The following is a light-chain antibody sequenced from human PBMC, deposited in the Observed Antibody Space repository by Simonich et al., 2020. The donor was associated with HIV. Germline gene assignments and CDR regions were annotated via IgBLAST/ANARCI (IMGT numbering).Light chain of an antibody. V-gene: IGKV3D-15*01. J-gene: IGKJ5*01. CDR1: QSVSSSY. CDR3: QQYNNWLPIT. Sequence: PGERATLSCRASQSVSSSYLTWYHQKPGQAPRLLIYGASTRATSIPARFSGSGSGTEFTLTISSMQSEDFAVYYCQQYNNWLPITFGQGTRLEIK. CDR2: GAS.